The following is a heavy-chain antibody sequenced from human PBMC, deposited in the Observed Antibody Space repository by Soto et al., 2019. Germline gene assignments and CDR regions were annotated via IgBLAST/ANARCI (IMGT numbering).Heavy chain of an antibody. J-gene: IGHJ3*02. CDR3: ARDRVERDGHDAFDI. D-gene: IGHD1-1*01. CDR2: IYSGGST. V-gene: IGHV3-66*01. CDR1: GFTVSSNY. Sequence: GGSLRLSCAASGFTVSSNYMSWVRQAPGKGLEWVSVIYSGGSTYYADSVKGRFTISRDNSKNTLYLQMNSLRAEDTAVYYCARDRVERDGHDAFDIWGQGTMVTVSS.